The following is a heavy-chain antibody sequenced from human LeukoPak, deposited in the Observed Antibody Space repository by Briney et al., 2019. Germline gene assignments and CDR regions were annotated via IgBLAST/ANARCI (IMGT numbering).Heavy chain of an antibody. V-gene: IGHV1-24*01. J-gene: IGHJ1*01. CDR3: ATSTTYCGGDCSDLVLPFQH. D-gene: IGHD2-21*02. CDR1: GYTLTELS. CDR2: FDPEDGET. Sequence: ASVKVSCKVSGYTLTELSMHWVRQAPGKGLEWMGGFDPEDGETIYAQKFQGRVTMTEDTSTDTAYMELSSLRSEDTAVYYCATSTTYCGGDCSDLVLPFQHWGQGTLVTVSS.